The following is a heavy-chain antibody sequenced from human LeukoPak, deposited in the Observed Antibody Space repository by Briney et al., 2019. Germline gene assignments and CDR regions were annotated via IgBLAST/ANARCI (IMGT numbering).Heavy chain of an antibody. Sequence: SVKVSCKASGGTFSSYAISWVRQAPGQGLEWMGGIIPIFGTANYAQKFQGRVTITADESTSTAYMELSSLRSEDTAVYYCARAGKIRFLEWLLTTDYYMDVWGKGTTVTVSS. V-gene: IGHV1-69*13. J-gene: IGHJ6*03. CDR3: ARAGKIRFLEWLLTTDYYMDV. CDR2: IIPIFGTA. CDR1: GGTFSSYA. D-gene: IGHD3-3*01.